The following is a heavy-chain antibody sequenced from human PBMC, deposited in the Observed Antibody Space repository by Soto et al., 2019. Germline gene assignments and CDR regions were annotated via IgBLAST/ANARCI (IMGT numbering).Heavy chain of an antibody. D-gene: IGHD1-20*01. CDR3: ARWVEVSLDYFDS. Sequence: SETLCLTCTVSGGSVSSGSYYWSWIRQPPGKGLEWIGYIYYSGSTNYNPSLKSRVTISVDTSKNQFSLNPNSVTAADTAVYYCARWVEVSLDYFDSWGQGTPVTVSS. CDR2: IYYSGST. CDR1: GGSVSSGSYY. J-gene: IGHJ4*02. V-gene: IGHV4-61*01.